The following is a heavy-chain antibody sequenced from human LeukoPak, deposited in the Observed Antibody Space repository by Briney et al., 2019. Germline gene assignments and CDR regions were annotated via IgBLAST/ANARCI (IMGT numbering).Heavy chain of an antibody. V-gene: IGHV4-34*01. D-gene: IGHD6-13*01. CDR3: ARPGSWRSNWFDP. CDR1: GFTFSSYA. Sequence: GSLRLSCAASGFTFSSYAMSWVRQAPGKGLEWIGEINHSGSTNYNPSLKSRVTISVDTSKNQFSLKLSSVTAADTAVYYCARPGSWRSNWFDPWGQGTLVTVSS. CDR2: INHSGST. J-gene: IGHJ5*02.